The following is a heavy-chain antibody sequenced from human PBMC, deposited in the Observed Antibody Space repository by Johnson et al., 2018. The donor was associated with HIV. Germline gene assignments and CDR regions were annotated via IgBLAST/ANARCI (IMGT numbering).Heavy chain of an antibody. D-gene: IGHD3-10*01. J-gene: IGHJ3*02. CDR3: GRAKGNSDYGSGHDAFDI. CDR2: LYSGGST. V-gene: IGHV3-66*02. Sequence: MQLVESGGGLVQPGGSLRLSCAASGFTVSSNYMTWVRQAPGNGLEWVSILYSGGSTYYADSVKGRFIISRDNSKNTLFLQLNSLRAEDTALYYCGRAKGNSDYGSGHDAFDIWGRGTIVTVSS. CDR1: GFTVSSNY.